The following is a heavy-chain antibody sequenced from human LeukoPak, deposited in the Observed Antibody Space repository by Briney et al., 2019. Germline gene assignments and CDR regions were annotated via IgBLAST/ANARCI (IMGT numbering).Heavy chain of an antibody. CDR3: AKVTTTPYYYGSGSYYLRPPYYFDY. V-gene: IGHV3-15*07. D-gene: IGHD3-10*01. CDR2: LKSKTDGGTT. CDR1: GFTFSNAW. J-gene: IGHJ4*02. Sequence: GGSLRLSCAASGFTFSNAWVNWVRQAPGKGLEWAGRLKSKTDGGTTDYAAPVKGRFTISRDDLKNTLYLQMNSLKTEDTAVYYCAKVTTTPYYYGSGSYYLRPPYYFDYWGQGTLVTVSS.